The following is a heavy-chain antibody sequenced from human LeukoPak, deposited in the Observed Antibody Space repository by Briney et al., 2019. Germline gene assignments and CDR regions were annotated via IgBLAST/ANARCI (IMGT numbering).Heavy chain of an antibody. Sequence: SETLSLTCAVSGGSISSSNWWSWVRQPPGKGLEWIGEIYHSGSTNYNPSLKSRVTISVDTSKNQFSLKLSSVTAADTAVYYCARGLEYQNPYFDYWGQGTLVTVSS. CDR1: GGSISSSNW. CDR3: ARGLEYQNPYFDY. D-gene: IGHD2-2*01. V-gene: IGHV4-4*02. CDR2: IYHSGST. J-gene: IGHJ4*02.